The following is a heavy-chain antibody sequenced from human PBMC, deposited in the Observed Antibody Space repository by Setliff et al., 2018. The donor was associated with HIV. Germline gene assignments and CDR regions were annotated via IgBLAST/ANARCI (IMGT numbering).Heavy chain of an antibody. CDR1: GGTFSSYA. J-gene: IGHJ2*01. CDR3: ARSNLRRYGDPDWYFDL. CDR2: IIPIFGTA. Sequence: ASVKVSCKASGGTFSSYAISWVRQAPGQGLEWMGGIIPIFGTANYAQKFQGRVTITTDESTSTAYMELSSLRSEDTAVYYCARSNLRRYGDPDWYFDLWGRGTLVTVSS. D-gene: IGHD4-17*01. V-gene: IGHV1-69*05.